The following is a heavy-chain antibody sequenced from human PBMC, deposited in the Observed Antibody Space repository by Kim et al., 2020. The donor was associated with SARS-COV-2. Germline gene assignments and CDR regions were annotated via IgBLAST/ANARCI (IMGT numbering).Heavy chain of an antibody. CDR3: ARSAHYYGSGWGLDP. CDR2: IIPILGIA. D-gene: IGHD3-10*01. J-gene: IGHJ5*02. CDR1: GGTFSSYA. Sequence: SVKVSCKASGGTFSSYAISWVRQAPGQGLEWMGRIIPILGIANYAQKFQGRVTITADKSTSTAYMELSSLRSEDTAVYYCARSAHYYGSGWGLDPWGQGTLVTVSS. V-gene: IGHV1-69*04.